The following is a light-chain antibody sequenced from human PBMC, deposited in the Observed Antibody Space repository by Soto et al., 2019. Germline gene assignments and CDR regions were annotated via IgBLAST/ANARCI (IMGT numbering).Light chain of an antibody. V-gene: IGLV1-44*01. CDR3: AAWDDSLNGVV. J-gene: IGLJ2*01. CDR2: SNN. CDR1: GSNIGSYT. Sequence: QSVLTQPPSTSGTPGQRVTISCSGSGSNIGSYTVNWYQQVPGTALKLLIYSNNQRPSGVPDRFSASKSGTSVSLAITGLQSDDEADYYCAAWDDSLNGVVFGGGTKLTVL.